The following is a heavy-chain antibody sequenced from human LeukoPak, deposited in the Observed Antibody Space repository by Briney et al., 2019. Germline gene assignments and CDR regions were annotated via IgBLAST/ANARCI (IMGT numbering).Heavy chain of an antibody. CDR2: INPSGGST. CDR1: GYTFTSYG. J-gene: IGHJ3*02. V-gene: IGHV1-46*01. Sequence: ASVKVSCKASGYTFTSYGIGWVRQAPGQGLEWMGIINPSGGSTSYAQKFQGRVTMTRDTSTSTVYMELSSLRSEDTAVYYCAREVITTSPSAPDAFDIWGQGTMVTVSS. D-gene: IGHD3-22*01. CDR3: AREVITTSPSAPDAFDI.